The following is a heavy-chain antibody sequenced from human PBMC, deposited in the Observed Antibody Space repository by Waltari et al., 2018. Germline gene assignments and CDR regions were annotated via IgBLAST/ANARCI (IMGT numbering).Heavy chain of an antibody. CDR3: ARGFGTETFYGAHFDS. J-gene: IGHJ4*02. CDR1: GGSIPGSNW. Sequence: QVQLQESGPGLVEPSGTLSLTCTVSGGSIPGSNWWSWVRQPPEKGLEWIGEVYHSEATTYNPSLKSPLTISLDKSKTRFSLTLTSVTAADTAVYYCARGFGTETFYGAHFDSWGQGALVTVSS. D-gene: IGHD4-17*01. V-gene: IGHV4-4*02. CDR2: VYHSEAT.